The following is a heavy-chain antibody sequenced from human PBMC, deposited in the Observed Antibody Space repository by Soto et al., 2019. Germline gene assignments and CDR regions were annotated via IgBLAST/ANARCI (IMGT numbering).Heavy chain of an antibody. CDR1: GYSFTNYG. CDR3: ARDRGVAPPVAGNDHYYYYMAV. CDR2: ISAFNGNT. D-gene: IGHD6-19*01. Sequence: QDQLVQSGAEVKKPGASVTVSCKASGYSFTNYGVTWVRQAPGQGLEWMGWISAFNGNTHYAQNLQGRVTMTTDASKSSAYMELRSMRTDDTAVYYCARDRGVAPPVAGNDHYYYYMAVWGKGTTVTFSS. J-gene: IGHJ6*03. V-gene: IGHV1-18*01.